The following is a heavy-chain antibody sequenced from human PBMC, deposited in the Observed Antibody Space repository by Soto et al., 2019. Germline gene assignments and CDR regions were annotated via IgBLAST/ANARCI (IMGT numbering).Heavy chain of an antibody. CDR2: MNPNSGNT. CDR3: ARLRSRLPRDAFDI. V-gene: IGHV1-8*01. Sequence: ASVKVSYKASGYTFTSYDINWVRQATGQGLEWMGWMNPNSGNTGYAQKFQGRVTLTRNTSVSTAYLELSSLRSEDTAIYYCARLRSRLPRDAFDIWGQGTMVTVSS. CDR1: GYTFTSYD. J-gene: IGHJ3*02. D-gene: IGHD5-12*01.